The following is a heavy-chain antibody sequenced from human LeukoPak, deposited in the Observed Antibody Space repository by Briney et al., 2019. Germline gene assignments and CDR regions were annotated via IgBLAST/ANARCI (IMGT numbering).Heavy chain of an antibody. J-gene: IGHJ4*02. CDR1: GFTVSSNY. Sequence: GGSLRLSCAASGFTVSSNYMSWVRQAPGKGLEWVSVIYTGGTTYYADSVKGRFTISRDNSKNTLYLQMNSLRAEDTAVYYCARNSDGEAVLFDYWGQGTLVTVSS. CDR2: IYTGGTT. CDR3: ARNSDGEAVLFDY. D-gene: IGHD2-21*01. V-gene: IGHV3-53*05.